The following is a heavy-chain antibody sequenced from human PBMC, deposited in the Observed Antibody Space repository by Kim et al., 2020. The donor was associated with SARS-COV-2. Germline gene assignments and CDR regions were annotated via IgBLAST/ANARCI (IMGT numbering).Heavy chain of an antibody. CDR3: ARDKWHYDFWSGREPNWYFDL. V-gene: IGHV3-30*04. Sequence: GGSLRLSCAASGFTFSSYAMHWVRQAPGKGLEWVAVISYDGSNKYYVDSVKGRFTISRDNSKNTLYLQMNSLRAEDTAVYYCARDKWHYDFWSGREPNWYFDLWGRGTLVTVSS. J-gene: IGHJ2*01. CDR2: ISYDGSNK. D-gene: IGHD3-3*01. CDR1: GFTFSSYA.